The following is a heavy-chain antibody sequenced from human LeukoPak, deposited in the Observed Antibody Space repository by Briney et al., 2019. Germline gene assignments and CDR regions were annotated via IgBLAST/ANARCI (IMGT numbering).Heavy chain of an antibody. CDR1: GVSLSSDY. V-gene: IGHV4-59*08. CDR3: ARQKDSGTYPFDY. CDR2: IYYSGST. Sequence: SETLSLTCTVSGVSLSSDYWSWIRQPPGKGLEWVGSIYYSGSTNYNPSLKSRVTISVDTSKNQFSLKLSSVTAADTAVYYCARQKDSGTYPFDYWGQGTLVTVSS. J-gene: IGHJ4*02. D-gene: IGHD1-26*01.